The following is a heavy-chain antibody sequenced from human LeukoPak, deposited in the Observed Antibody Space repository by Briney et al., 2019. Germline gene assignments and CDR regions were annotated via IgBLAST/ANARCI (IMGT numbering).Heavy chain of an antibody. V-gene: IGHV3-30-3*02. CDR3: AKWDFDY. J-gene: IGHJ4*02. CDR2: ISYDGSNK. CDR1: GFTFSSYA. Sequence: GGSLRLSCAASGFTFSSYAMYWVRQAPGKGLEWVAVISYDGSNKYYADSVQGRFTISRDNSKNTLYLQMNSLRPDDTAVYYCAKWDFDYWGQGTLVTVSS.